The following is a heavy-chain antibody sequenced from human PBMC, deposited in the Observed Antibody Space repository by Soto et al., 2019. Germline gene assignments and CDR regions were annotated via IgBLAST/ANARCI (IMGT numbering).Heavy chain of an antibody. CDR2: IIPIFGTA. CDR3: ARGHDSSGYYQILPFDY. Sequence: QVPLVQSGAEVKKPGSSVKVSCKASGGTFSRYAISWVRQAPGQGLEWMGGIIPIFGTANYAQKFQGRVTITADESTSTAYMELSSLRSEDTAVYYCARGHDSSGYYQILPFDYWGQGTLVTVSS. CDR1: GGTFSRYA. V-gene: IGHV1-69*12. D-gene: IGHD3-22*01. J-gene: IGHJ4*02.